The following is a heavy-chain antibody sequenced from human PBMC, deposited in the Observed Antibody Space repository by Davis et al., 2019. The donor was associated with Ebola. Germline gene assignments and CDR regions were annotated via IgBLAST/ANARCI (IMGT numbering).Heavy chain of an antibody. Sequence: ASVKVSCKASGYRFTSYYMHWVRQAPGQGLEWMGIINPITGGTSYEQNFQVRVNMTRDTSTTTVYMELSVLRSEDTAVYYCAREGGRNYDSSGYVFDSWGQGTMVKVSS. D-gene: IGHD3-22*01. CDR1: GYRFTSYY. CDR2: INPITGGT. CDR3: AREGGRNYDSSGYVFDS. V-gene: IGHV1-46*01. J-gene: IGHJ3*02.